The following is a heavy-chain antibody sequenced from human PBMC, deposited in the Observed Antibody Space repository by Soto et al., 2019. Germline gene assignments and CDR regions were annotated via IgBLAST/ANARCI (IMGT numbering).Heavy chain of an antibody. Sequence: QVQLVQSGAEVKKPGSSVKVSCKASGGTFSSYAISWVRQAPGQGLEWMGGIIPIFGTANYAQKFQGRVTITADESTSTAYMELSSLRSEDTAVYYCARYSSPYYYDSSGYYWLFVYWGQGTLVTVSS. CDR1: GGTFSSYA. V-gene: IGHV1-69*01. CDR3: ARYSSPYYYDSSGYYWLFVY. CDR2: IIPIFGTA. J-gene: IGHJ4*02. D-gene: IGHD3-22*01.